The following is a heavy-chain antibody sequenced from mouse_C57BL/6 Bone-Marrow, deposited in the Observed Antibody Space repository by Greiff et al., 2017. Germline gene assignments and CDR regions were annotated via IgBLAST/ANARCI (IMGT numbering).Heavy chain of an antibody. D-gene: IGHD2-2*01. CDR2: IHPNSGST. V-gene: IGHV1-64*01. CDR1: GYTFTSYW. Sequence: QVQLQQPGAKLVKPGASVKLSCKASGYTFTSYWMHWLKQRPGQGLEWMGMIHPNSGSTNDNEKFKSKATLTVDKSSSTAYMQLSSLTSEDSAVYYCARIEVTTDYWGQGTTLTVSS. CDR3: ARIEVTTDY. J-gene: IGHJ2*01.